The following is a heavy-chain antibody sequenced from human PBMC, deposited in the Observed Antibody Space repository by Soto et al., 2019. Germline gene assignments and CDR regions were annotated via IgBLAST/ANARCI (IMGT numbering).Heavy chain of an antibody. Sequence: PSETLSLTCAVSGGSIGGVGYSWSWIRQPPGGGLEWIGYMYHSGTSLKSPSLKTRLTMSLDMSKNQFPLTLNSMTAADTAVYYCARAQFYSGSGNYNNLMFDAWGQGIQVTVSS. CDR3: ARAQFYSGSGNYNNLMFDA. V-gene: IGHV4-30-2*01. D-gene: IGHD3-10*01. J-gene: IGHJ5*02. CDR1: GGSIGGVGYS. CDR2: MYHSGTS.